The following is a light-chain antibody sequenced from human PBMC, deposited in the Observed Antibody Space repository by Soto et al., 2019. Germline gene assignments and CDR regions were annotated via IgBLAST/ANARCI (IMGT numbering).Light chain of an antibody. J-gene: IGKJ1*01. V-gene: IGKV1-39*01. CDR2: AAS. Sequence: DIQMTQSPSSLSASVGDRVTITCRASQSISSYLNWYQQKQGKAPKLLIYAASSLQSGVPSRFSGSGSGTDFTLTISSMQTEDFATYYCQQSYSTPPWTFGQGTRVEIK. CDR1: QSISSY. CDR3: QQSYSTPPWT.